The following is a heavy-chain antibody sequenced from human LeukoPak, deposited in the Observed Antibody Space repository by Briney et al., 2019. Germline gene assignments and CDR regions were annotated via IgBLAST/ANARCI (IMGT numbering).Heavy chain of an antibody. Sequence: PSETLSLTCTVSGDSISSSYWSWIRQPPGEGLEWIGYISYSGSISYNPSLKSRVTISVDTSKNQFSLRLSSVTAADTAVYYCARGGSYYYDSSGYWWGQGTLVTVSS. CDR1: GDSISSSY. V-gene: IGHV4-59*01. J-gene: IGHJ4*02. CDR3: ARGGSYYYDSSGYW. D-gene: IGHD3-22*01. CDR2: ISYSGSI.